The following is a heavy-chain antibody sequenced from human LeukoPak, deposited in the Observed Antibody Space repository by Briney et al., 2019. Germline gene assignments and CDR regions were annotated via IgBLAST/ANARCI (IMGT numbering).Heavy chain of an antibody. CDR1: GGSISSYY. D-gene: IGHD3-16*02. J-gene: IGHJ4*02. V-gene: IGHV4-59*01. CDR3: ARGRGDYVWGSYRPTAFDY. CDR2: IYYSGST. Sequence: SETLSLTCTVSGGSISSYYWSWIRQPPGKGLEWIGYIYYSGSTNYNPSLKSRVTISVDTSKNQFSLKLSSVTAADTAVYYCARGRGDYVWGSYRPTAFDYRGQGTLVTVSS.